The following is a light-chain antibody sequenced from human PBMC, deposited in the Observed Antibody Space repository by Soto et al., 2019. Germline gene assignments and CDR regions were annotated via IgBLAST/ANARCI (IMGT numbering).Light chain of an antibody. V-gene: IGLV1-40*01. CDR1: SSNIGAGYD. CDR2: GNS. CDR3: QSYDCSLSGVV. J-gene: IGLJ2*01. Sequence: QAVVTQPPSVSGAPGQRVTISCTGSSSNIGAGYDVHWYQQLPGTAPKLLIYGNSNRPSGVPDRFSGSKSGTSASLAITGLQAEDEADYYCQSYDCSLSGVVFGGGTKLTVL.